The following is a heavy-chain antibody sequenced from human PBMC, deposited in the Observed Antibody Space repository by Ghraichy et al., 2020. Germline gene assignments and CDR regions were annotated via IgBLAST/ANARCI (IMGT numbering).Heavy chain of an antibody. Sequence: SGPTLVKPTQTLTLTCTFSGFSLSTSGVGVGWIRQPPGKALEWLALIYWDDDKRYSPSLRSRLTISKDTSKNQVVLIMTNMDPVDTATYYCAHRLYGGDGKGFAYWGQGTLVTVSS. V-gene: IGHV2-5*02. CDR2: IYWDDDK. D-gene: IGHD4/OR15-4a*01. CDR3: AHRLYGGDGKGFAY. J-gene: IGHJ4*02. CDR1: GFSLSTSGVG.